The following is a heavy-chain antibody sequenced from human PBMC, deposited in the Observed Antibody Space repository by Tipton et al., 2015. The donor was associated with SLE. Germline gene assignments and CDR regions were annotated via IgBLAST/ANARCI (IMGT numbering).Heavy chain of an antibody. CDR1: GFTFSSYG. D-gene: IGHD3-22*01. Sequence: SLRLSCAASGFTFSSYGMHWVRQAPGKGLEWVAFIRYDGSNKYYADSVKGRFTISRDNSKNTLYLQMNSLRAEDTAVYYCAKSWRYYDSSGYYNWGQGTLVTVSS. V-gene: IGHV3-30*02. CDR3: AKSWRYYDSSGYYN. CDR2: IRYDGSNK. J-gene: IGHJ4*02.